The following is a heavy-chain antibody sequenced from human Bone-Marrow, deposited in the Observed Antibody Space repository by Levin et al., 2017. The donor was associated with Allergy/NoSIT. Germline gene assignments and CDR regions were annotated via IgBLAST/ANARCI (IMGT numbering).Heavy chain of an antibody. CDR1: GYPFSSYG. Sequence: PLASVKVSCKASGYPFSSYGMNWVRQAPGQGLEWMGWITTFTGKTTYAQKFQDRISMTMDTSTTTVYMELRSLRSNDTAVYYCARGGAFWSRPLGDYWGQGTLVTVSS. V-gene: IGHV1-18*01. CDR3: ARGGAFWSRPLGDY. J-gene: IGHJ4*02. D-gene: IGHD3-3*01. CDR2: ITTFTGKT.